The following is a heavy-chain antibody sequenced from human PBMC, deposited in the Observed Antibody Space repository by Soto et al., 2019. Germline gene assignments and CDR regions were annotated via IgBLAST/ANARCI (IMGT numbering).Heavy chain of an antibody. D-gene: IGHD2-2*01. CDR3: ARTPYGSTT. Sequence: ASVKVSCKDSGYTFTSYDSNWRRQATGQGLEWMGWMNPNSGNTGYAQKFQGRVSMTRDTSISTAYMELSSLRSEDTAGYYCARTPYGSTTWGQGTLVTVSS. V-gene: IGHV1-8*02. CDR2: MNPNSGNT. J-gene: IGHJ5*02. CDR1: GYTFTSYD.